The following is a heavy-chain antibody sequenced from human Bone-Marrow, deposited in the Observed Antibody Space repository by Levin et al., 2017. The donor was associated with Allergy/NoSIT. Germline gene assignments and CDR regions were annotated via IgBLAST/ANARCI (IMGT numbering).Heavy chain of an antibody. J-gene: IGHJ4*02. CDR3: ARHAGPIHLWLMDY. V-gene: IGHV4-59*08. Sequence: SQTLSLTCTVSGGSISTYYWSWIRQPPGKGLEWIGYVYYSGSTNYNPSLKSRVTMSVDTSKNHFSLKLSSVTTADTALYYCARHAGPIHLWLMDYWGQGTLVTVSS. CDR1: GGSISTYY. CDR2: VYYSGST. D-gene: IGHD5-18*01.